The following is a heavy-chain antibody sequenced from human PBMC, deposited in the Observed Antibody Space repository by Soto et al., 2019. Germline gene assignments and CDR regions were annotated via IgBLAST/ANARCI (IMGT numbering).Heavy chain of an antibody. Sequence: GGSLRLSCAASGFTFSSYWMHWVRQAPGKGLVWVSRINSDGSSTSYADSVKGRFTISRDNAKNTLYLQMNSLRAEDTAVYYCARDVILDKGAAGTSVALDFWGQGTTVTVS. CDR1: GFTFSSYW. CDR2: INSDGSST. D-gene: IGHD6-13*01. CDR3: ARDVILDKGAAGTSVALDF. V-gene: IGHV3-74*01. J-gene: IGHJ3*01.